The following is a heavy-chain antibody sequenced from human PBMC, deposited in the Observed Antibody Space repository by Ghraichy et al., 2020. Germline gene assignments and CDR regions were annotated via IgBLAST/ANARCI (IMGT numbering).Heavy chain of an antibody. J-gene: IGHJ2*01. Sequence: SETPSLTCTVSGGSISSSSYYWGWIRQPPGKGLEWIGSIYYSGSTYYNPSLKSRVTISVDTSKNQFSLKLSSVTAADTAVYYCARHWVAGTRTHWYFDLWGRGTLITVSS. CDR2: IYYSGST. CDR3: ARHWVAGTRTHWYFDL. V-gene: IGHV4-39*01. D-gene: IGHD6-19*01. CDR1: GGSISSSSYY.